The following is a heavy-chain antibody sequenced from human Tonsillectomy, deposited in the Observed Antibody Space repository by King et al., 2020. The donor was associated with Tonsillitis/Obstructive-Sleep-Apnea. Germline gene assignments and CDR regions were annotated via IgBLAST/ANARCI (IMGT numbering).Heavy chain of an antibody. CDR1: GYTLTELS. J-gene: IGHJ6*03. Sequence: QLVQSGAEVKKPGASVKVSCKVSGYTLTELSMHWVRQAPGKGLEWMGGFDPEDGETIYTQKFQGRVTMTEDTSTDTAYMELSSLRSEDTAVYYCATGGDNWNDGGFYYYYMDVWGKGTTVTVSS. CDR2: FDPEDGET. CDR3: ATGGDNWNDGGFYYYYMDV. D-gene: IGHD1-1*01. V-gene: IGHV1-24*01.